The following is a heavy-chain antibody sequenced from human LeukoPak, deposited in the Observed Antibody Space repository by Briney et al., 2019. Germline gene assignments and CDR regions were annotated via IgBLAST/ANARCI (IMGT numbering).Heavy chain of an antibody. V-gene: IGHV3-7*01. CDR2: IGKDGKWN. CDR1: GVSLTRYW. CDR3: ASDWGYYATGP. D-gene: IGHD2-2*01. Sequence: PGGSPRLSCAASGVSLTRYWMSWVRKAPGKRLEWGAEIGKDGKWNHNVDSGKGPVTISIDNAKNYLYLKMYSLRADHTAVYYCASDWGYYATGPWGQGNRALGSS. J-gene: IGHJ4*02.